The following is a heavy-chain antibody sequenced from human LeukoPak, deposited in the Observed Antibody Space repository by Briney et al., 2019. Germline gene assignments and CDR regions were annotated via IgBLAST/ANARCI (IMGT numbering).Heavy chain of an antibody. J-gene: IGHJ1*01. CDR1: GYTVTELS. V-gene: IGHV1-24*01. CDR3: ARDGYCRGSSCPFQH. Sequence: ASVKVSCKVSGYTVTELSMHWVRQAPGKGLEWMGGFDPEHGETIYAQKFQGRVTMTEDTSTDTAYMELSSLRSEDTAVYFCARDGYCRGSSCPFQHWGQGTMVTVSS. CDR2: FDPEHGET. D-gene: IGHD2-2*03.